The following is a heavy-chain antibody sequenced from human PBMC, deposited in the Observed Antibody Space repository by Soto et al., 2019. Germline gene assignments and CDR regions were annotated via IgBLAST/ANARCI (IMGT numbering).Heavy chain of an antibody. J-gene: IGHJ6*01. CDR2: ISYDGSNK. D-gene: IGHD1-1*01. CDR1: VRTFSSYG. Sequence: PVGSLRLSCASSVRTFSSYGMHCVRQAPGKGLEWVAVISYDGSNKYYADSVKGRFTISRDNSKNTLYLQMNSLRAEDTAVYYYAKDWRERFMEVWGQGTTVSVS. V-gene: IGHV3-30*18. CDR3: AKDWRERFMEV.